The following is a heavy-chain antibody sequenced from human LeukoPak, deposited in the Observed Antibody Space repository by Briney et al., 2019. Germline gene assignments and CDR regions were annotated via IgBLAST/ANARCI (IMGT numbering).Heavy chain of an antibody. D-gene: IGHD6-19*01. CDR3: ARDSLDSSGWYYFDY. CDR2: IWYDGSNK. CDR1: GFTFSSCG. V-gene: IGHV3-33*01. J-gene: IGHJ4*02. Sequence: GRSLRLSCAASGFTFSSCGMHWVRQAPGKGLEWVAVIWYDGSNKYYADSVKGRFTISRDNSKNTLYLQMNSLRAEDTAVYYCARDSLDSSGWYYFDYWGQGTLVTVSS.